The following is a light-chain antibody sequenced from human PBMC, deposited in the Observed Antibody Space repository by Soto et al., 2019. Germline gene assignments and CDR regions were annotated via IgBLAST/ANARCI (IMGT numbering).Light chain of an antibody. CDR2: ETS. CDR1: QSVNSAL. V-gene: IGKV3-20*01. Sequence: EIVLTQSPTSLSLSPGERATLSCRASQSVNSALLGWYQQRPGQAHRHLIYETSIRSTGIPDRFSGSGSGTDFTLTISALWHEDSAVSYCQQYEDSVVYTFGQGTKLEIK. CDR3: QQYEDSVVYT. J-gene: IGKJ2*01.